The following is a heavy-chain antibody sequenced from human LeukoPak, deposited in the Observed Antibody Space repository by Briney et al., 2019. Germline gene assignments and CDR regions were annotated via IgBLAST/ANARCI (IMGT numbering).Heavy chain of an antibody. CDR2: MNPNSGNT. D-gene: IGHD1-26*01. CDR3: ARGSYYEEEAIDY. Sequence: ASVKVSCKASGYTFTSYDINWVRQATGQGLEWMGWMNPNSGNTGYAQKFQGRVTTTRNTSISTAYMELSSLRSEDTAVYYCARGSYYEEEAIDYWGQGTLVTVSS. V-gene: IGHV1-8*01. CDR1: GYTFTSYD. J-gene: IGHJ4*02.